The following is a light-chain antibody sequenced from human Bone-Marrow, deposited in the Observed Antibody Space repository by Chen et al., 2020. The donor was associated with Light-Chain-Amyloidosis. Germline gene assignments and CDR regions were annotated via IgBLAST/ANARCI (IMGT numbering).Light chain of an antibody. J-gene: IGLJ1*01. CDR2: RNN. Sequence: QSVLTHPPSASRPPRQRVTLSCSGASSNIGMNYVYWYQHFPGAAPKLLIHRNNQRPSGVPDRFSASKSGTSAFLAISGLRSEDEADYYCAAWDGSLGGYVFGTGTKVIVL. CDR3: AAWDGSLGGYV. V-gene: IGLV1-47*01. CDR1: SSNIGMNY.